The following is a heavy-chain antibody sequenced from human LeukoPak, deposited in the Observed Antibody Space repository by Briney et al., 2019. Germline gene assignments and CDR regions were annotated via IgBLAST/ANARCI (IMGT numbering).Heavy chain of an antibody. J-gene: IGHJ6*03. CDR3: ARGLVPAANDYYYMDV. V-gene: IGHV3-7*01. D-gene: IGHD2-2*01. CDR2: IKQDGSEK. CDR1: GFTSSSYW. Sequence: GGSLRLSGAASGFTSSSYWMSWVRQAPGKGLERVANIKQDGSEKYYVDSVKGRFTISRDNAKNSLYLQMNSLRAEDTAVYYCARGLVPAANDYYYMDVWGKGTTVTVSS.